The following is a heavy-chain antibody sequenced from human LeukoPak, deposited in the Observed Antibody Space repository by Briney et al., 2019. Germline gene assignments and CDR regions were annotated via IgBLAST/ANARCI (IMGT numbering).Heavy chain of an antibody. D-gene: IGHD2-15*01. V-gene: IGHV4-34*01. CDR3: AGGVGCSGGSCYQPWYNWFDP. CDR1: GGSFSGYY. CDR2: IYYSGST. J-gene: IGHJ5*02. Sequence: SGTLSLTCAVYGGSFSGYYWSWIRQPPGKGLEWIGSIYYSGSTYYNPSLKSRVTISVDTSKNQFSLKLSSVTAADTAVYYCAGGVGCSGGSCYQPWYNWFDPWGQGTLVTVSS.